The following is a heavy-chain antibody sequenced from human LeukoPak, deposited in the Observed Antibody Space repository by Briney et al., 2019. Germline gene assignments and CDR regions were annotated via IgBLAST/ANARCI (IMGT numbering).Heavy chain of an antibody. CDR2: IYNSGST. CDR3: VRGDFDI. V-gene: IGHV4-30-2*01. Sequence: PSETLSLTCAVSGASISSGGYSWNWIRQPLGKRLEWIGYIYNSGSTDNNPSLRSRVTISIDTSKNQFSLKMSSVTAADTAMYYCVRGDFDIWGQGTMVTVSS. J-gene: IGHJ3*02. CDR1: GASISSGGYS.